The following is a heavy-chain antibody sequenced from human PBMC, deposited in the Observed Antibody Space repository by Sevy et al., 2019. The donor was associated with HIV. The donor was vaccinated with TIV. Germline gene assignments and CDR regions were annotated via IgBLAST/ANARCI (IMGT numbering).Heavy chain of an antibody. CDR1: GFTFSSYS. J-gene: IGHJ6*02. CDR2: ISYDGSNK. V-gene: IGHV3-30-3*01. Sequence: GGSLRLSCAASGFTFSSYSFHWVRQAPGKGLEWVAVISYDGSNKYYGESVKGRVTISRDNSKNTLYLQVNSLRGDDTAVYSCAGDPVDTPSYYYLYGMDVWGQGTTVTVSS. CDR3: AGDPVDTPSYYYLYGMDV. D-gene: IGHD5-18*01.